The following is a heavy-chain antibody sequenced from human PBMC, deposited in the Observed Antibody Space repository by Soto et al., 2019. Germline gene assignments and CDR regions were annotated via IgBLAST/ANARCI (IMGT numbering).Heavy chain of an antibody. J-gene: IGHJ4*02. D-gene: IGHD3-16*02. V-gene: IGHV1-3*01. CDR2: INVGNGKT. CDR1: GYSFTSYA. CDR3: ARAGYTSSWDYYFDY. Sequence: TSVKVSCKTSGYSFTSYALHWVRQAPGQRLEWMGWINVGNGKTRYSQKFQGRVTITRDRSASTAYVELSSLRCEDTAVYYCARAGYTSSWDYYFDYWGQGTLVTVSS.